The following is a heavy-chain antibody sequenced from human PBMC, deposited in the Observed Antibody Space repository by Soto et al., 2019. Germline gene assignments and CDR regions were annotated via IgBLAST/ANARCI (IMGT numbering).Heavy chain of an antibody. CDR1: GFTFSSYE. CDR3: ARTTTVTHYGMDV. CDR2: ISSSGSTI. J-gene: IGHJ6*02. Sequence: PGGSLRLSCAASGFTFSSYEVNWVRRAPGKGLEWVSYISSSGSTIYYADSVKGRFTISRDNAKNSLYLQMNSLRAEDTAVYYCARTTTVTHYGMDVWGQGTTVTVSS. V-gene: IGHV3-48*03. D-gene: IGHD4-4*01.